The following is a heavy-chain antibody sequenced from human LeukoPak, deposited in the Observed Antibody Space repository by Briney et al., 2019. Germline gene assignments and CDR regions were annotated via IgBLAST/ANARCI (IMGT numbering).Heavy chain of an antibody. CDR2: IYYGGTI. D-gene: IGHD4-23*01. V-gene: IGHV4-39*01. J-gene: IGHJ5*01. Sequence: SETLSLTCTVSGDSISISSYCWGWIRQPPGKGLEWIGSIYYGGTIFYNPPLNSRVTISVDTSKNQFSLQLNSVTAADAAFYYCARHDGRSGGTMGAFDFWGQGSLVTVSS. CDR1: GDSISISSYC. CDR3: ARHDGRSGGTMGAFDF.